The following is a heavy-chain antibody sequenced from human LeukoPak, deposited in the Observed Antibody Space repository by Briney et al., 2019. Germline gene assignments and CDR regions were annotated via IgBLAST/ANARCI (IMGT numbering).Heavy chain of an antibody. CDR3: ARDQGGSYDFDY. V-gene: IGHV1-18*01. CDR2: ISAYNGNT. J-gene: IGHJ4*02. Sequence: ASVKVSCKASGYTFTSYGISWVRQAPGQGLEWMGWISAYNGNTNYAQKLQGRVTMTTDTSTSTVYMELRSLRSDDTAVYYCARDQGGSYDFDYWGQGTLVTVSS. D-gene: IGHD1-26*01. CDR1: GYTFTSYG.